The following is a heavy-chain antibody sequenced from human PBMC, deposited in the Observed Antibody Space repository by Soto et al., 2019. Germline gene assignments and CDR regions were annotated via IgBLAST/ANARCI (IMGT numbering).Heavy chain of an antibody. CDR1: GFTISSYA. J-gene: IGHJ4*02. D-gene: IGHD3-3*01. Sequence: GGSLRLSCAASGFTISSYAMSWVLQGPGKGLEWVSAISGSGGSTDYADSVKGRFTISRDNSKNTLYLQMNSLRAADTALYYCAKDLVSIFGVAPDYWGQGALVTVSS. CDR2: ISGSGGST. CDR3: AKDLVSIFGVAPDY. V-gene: IGHV3-23*01.